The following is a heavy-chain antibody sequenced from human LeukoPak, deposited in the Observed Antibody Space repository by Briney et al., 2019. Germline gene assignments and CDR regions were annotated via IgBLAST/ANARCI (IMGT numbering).Heavy chain of an antibody. CDR1: GGSFSGYY. Sequence: SETLSLTCAVYGGSFSGYYWSWIRQPPGKGLEWICEINHSGVTNYNPSLKRRVTISVDTSKNQFSLKLSSVTAADTAVYYCARGPLAHYFDYWGQGTLVTVSS. V-gene: IGHV4-34*01. J-gene: IGHJ4*02. D-gene: IGHD1-1*01. CDR3: ARGPLAHYFDY. CDR2: INHSGVT.